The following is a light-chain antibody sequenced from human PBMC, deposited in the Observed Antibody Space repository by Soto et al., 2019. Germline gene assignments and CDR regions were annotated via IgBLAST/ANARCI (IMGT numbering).Light chain of an antibody. CDR2: AAS. Sequence: DIGMTQSPSSVSASVGDTVTITCRASRDVRDWLAWYQQRPGTARKVLIYAASTLQSGVPSRFSGSGSGTLFTLTISSLQPEDFATYSCQQANSFPLTVGGGTKVDI. J-gene: IGKJ4*02. CDR1: RDVRDW. CDR3: QQANSFPLT. V-gene: IGKV1-12*01.